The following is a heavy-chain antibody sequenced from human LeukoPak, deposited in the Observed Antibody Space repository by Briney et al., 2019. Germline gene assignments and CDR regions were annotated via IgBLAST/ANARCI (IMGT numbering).Heavy chain of an antibody. J-gene: IGHJ4*02. CDR2: INHSGST. Sequence: SETLSLTCAVYGGSFSGYYWSWIRQPPGKGLEWVGEINHSGSTNYNPSLKSRVTISVDTSKNQFSLKLNSVTAADTAVYYCAGGYYYDSSGYYYTFDYWGQGTLVTVSS. D-gene: IGHD3-22*01. V-gene: IGHV4-34*01. CDR3: AGGYYYDSSGYYYTFDY. CDR1: GGSFSGYY.